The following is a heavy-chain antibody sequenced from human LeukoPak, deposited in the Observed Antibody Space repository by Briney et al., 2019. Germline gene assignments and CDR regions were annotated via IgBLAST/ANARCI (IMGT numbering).Heavy chain of an antibody. D-gene: IGHD1-26*01. Sequence: ASVKVSCKVSGYTLTELSMHRVRQAPGKGLEWMGGFDPEDGETIYAQKFQGRVTMTEDTSTDTAYMELSSLRSEDTAVYYCATMGLGVRATSGRDYWGQGTLVTVSS. CDR1: GYTLTELS. CDR3: ATMGLGVRATSGRDY. J-gene: IGHJ4*02. V-gene: IGHV1-24*01. CDR2: FDPEDGET.